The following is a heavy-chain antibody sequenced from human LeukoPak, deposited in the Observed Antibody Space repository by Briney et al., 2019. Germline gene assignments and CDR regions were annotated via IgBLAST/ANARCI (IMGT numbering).Heavy chain of an antibody. CDR3: ARYSSGWYYFDY. V-gene: IGHV1-2*06. Sequence: ASVKVSCKASGYTFTGYYMHWMRQAPGQGLEWMGRINPNSGGTNYAQKFQGRVTMTRDTSISTAYMELSRLRSDDTAVYYCARYSSGWYYFDYWGQGTLVTVSS. CDR2: INPNSGGT. J-gene: IGHJ4*02. D-gene: IGHD6-19*01. CDR1: GYTFTGYY.